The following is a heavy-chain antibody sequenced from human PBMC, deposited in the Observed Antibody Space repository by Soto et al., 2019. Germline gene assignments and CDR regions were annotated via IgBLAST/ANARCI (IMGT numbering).Heavy chain of an antibody. D-gene: IGHD2-21*01. J-gene: IGHJ3*02. V-gene: IGHV5-51*01. Sequence: PGESLRVSSTVYADSFSTYWIGWVRQMPGKGLEWMGVIYPGDSDTRYSPSFEGQVSISADKSTSTAYLQWDSLKASDTAIYYCPRHLTVIHYGDKGHNDAFAISGQGTMFIGSS. CDR2: IYPGDSDT. CDR3: PRHLTVIHYGDKGHNDAFAI. CDR1: ADSFSTYW.